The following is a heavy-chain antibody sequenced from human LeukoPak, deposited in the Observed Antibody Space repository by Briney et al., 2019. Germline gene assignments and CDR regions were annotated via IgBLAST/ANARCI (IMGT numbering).Heavy chain of an antibody. V-gene: IGHV1-8*01. CDR2: MNPKSGDT. CDR1: GYTFTNYE. Sequence: GASVKVSCKASGYTFTNYEINWVRQATGQGLEWMGWMNPKSGDTAYAQKFQGRVSMTWDTSIGTAYLELSSLTSDDTAVYYCAKAAIMAPMNADWFDPWGQGTLVTVSS. D-gene: IGHD5-12*01. J-gene: IGHJ5*02. CDR3: AKAAIMAPMNADWFDP.